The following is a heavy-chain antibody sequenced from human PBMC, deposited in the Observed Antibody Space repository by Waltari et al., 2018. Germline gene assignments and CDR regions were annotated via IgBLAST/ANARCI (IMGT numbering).Heavy chain of an antibody. D-gene: IGHD4-17*01. V-gene: IGHV4-34*01. CDR3: ARAPWRRLRQPALFDY. Sequence: QVQLQQWGAGLLKPSETLSLTCAVYGGSFSGYYWSWIRQPPGKGREWIGEINHSGSTNYNPSLKRRVTISVDTSKNQFSLKLSSVTAADTAVYYCARAPWRRLRQPALFDYWGQGTLVTVSS. CDR1: GGSFSGYY. J-gene: IGHJ4*02. CDR2: INHSGST.